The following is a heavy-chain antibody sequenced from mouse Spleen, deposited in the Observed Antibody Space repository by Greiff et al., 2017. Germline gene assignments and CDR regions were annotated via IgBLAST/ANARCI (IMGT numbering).Heavy chain of an antibody. CDR2: IYPGSGDT. Sequence: VQLQQPGAELVKPGASVKLSCKASGYTFTSYWMHWVKQRPGHGLEWIGDIYPGSGDTYYNEKFKGKATLTADKSSSTAYMQLSSLTSEDSAVYFCARWSLLRYGDYWGQGTSVTVSS. V-gene: IGHV1-64*01. D-gene: IGHD1-1*01. CDR1: GYTFTSYW. CDR3: ARWSLLRYGDY. J-gene: IGHJ4*01.